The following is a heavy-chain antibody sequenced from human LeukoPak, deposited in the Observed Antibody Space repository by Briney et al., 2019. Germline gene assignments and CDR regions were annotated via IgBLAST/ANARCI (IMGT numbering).Heavy chain of an antibody. CDR1: GFTFSSYW. D-gene: IGHD3-16*01. V-gene: IGHV3-7*01. CDR2: IKQDGSEK. J-gene: IGHJ4*02. CDR3: ARDQGGGESDY. Sequence: GGSLRLSCAASGFTFSSYWMSWVRQAPGKGLEGVANIKQDGSEKYYVDSVKGRFTISRDNDKNSLYLQMNSLRAEDTAVYYCARDQGGGESDYWGQGTPVTVSS.